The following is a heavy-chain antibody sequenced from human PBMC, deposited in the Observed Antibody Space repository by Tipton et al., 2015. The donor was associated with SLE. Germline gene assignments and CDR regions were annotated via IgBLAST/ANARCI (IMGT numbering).Heavy chain of an antibody. V-gene: IGHV1-18*01. CDR1: GYTFTSYG. Sequence: QSGPEVKKPGASVKVSCKASGYTFTSYGISWVRQAPGQGLEWMGWISTSTDNSNYAQRFRGRVTMTTDTSTSTVYMELRNLRSDDTAVYYCARDPYSSGWSWFDPWGQGTQVTVSS. J-gene: IGHJ5*02. D-gene: IGHD6-19*01. CDR3: ARDPYSSGWSWFDP. CDR2: ISTSTDNS.